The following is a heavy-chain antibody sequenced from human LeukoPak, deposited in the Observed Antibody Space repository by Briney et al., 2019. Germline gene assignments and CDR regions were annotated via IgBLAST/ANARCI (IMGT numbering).Heavy chain of an antibody. Sequence: ASVKVSCKASGYTFTGYYMHWVRQAPGQGLEWMGWIRGNNDNTKYAQKFQGRVTLTTDTSTSTAYMELRGLTSDDMAVYYCVRDSAYSPDYWGQGSLVTVSP. CDR3: VRDSAYSPDY. D-gene: IGHD5-12*01. V-gene: IGHV1-18*03. J-gene: IGHJ4*02. CDR2: IRGNNDNT. CDR1: GYTFTGYY.